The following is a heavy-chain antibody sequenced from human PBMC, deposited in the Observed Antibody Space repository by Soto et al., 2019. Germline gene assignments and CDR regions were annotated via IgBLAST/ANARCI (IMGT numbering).Heavy chain of an antibody. D-gene: IGHD6-13*01. Sequence: QVQLVQSGAEVKKPGSSVKVSCKASGGTFSSYAISWVRQAPGQGLEWMGGIIPIFGAANYAQKFQGRVTITADESTSTGYMELSSLRSEDTAVYYCARVVGSYSSSWYRDYYYYGMDVWGQGTTVTVSS. V-gene: IGHV1-69*01. J-gene: IGHJ6*02. CDR2: IIPIFGAA. CDR1: GGTFSSYA. CDR3: ARVVGSYSSSWYRDYYYYGMDV.